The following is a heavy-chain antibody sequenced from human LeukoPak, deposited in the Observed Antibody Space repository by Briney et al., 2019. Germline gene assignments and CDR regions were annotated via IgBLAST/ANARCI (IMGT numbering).Heavy chain of an antibody. V-gene: IGHV4-59*01. CDR3: AREAEGTVAFDI. CDR1: GGSISSYY. J-gene: IGHJ3*02. Sequence: SETLSLTCTVSGGSISSYYWSWIRQPPGKGLEWIGYIYYSGSTNYNPSLKSRVTISVDTSENQFSLKLSSVTAADTAVYYCAREAEGTVAFDIWGQGTMVTVSS. CDR2: IYYSGST. D-gene: IGHD1-1*01.